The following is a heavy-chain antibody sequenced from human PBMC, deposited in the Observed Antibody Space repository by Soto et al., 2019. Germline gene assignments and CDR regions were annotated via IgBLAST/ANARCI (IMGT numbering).Heavy chain of an antibody. CDR3: ARELDDYIWGSYRYVDY. CDR2: ISSSSTYI. D-gene: IGHD3-16*02. CDR1: GFTFSSYS. V-gene: IGHV3-21*01. Sequence: AGGSLRLSCAASGFTFSSYSMNWVRQAPGKGLEWVSSISSSSTYIYYADSVKGRFTISRDNAKNSLYLQMNSLRAEDTAVYYCARELDDYIWGSYRYVDYWGQGTLVTVSS. J-gene: IGHJ4*02.